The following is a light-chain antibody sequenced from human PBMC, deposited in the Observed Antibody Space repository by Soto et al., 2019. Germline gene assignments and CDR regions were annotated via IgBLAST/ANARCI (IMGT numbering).Light chain of an antibody. CDR2: EVS. CDR1: SSDVGTYSS. J-gene: IGLJ3*02. CDR3: SSYTISTTWV. Sequence: QSVLTQPASVSGSPGQSITISCTGTSSDVGTYSSVSWYQQHPGKAPKLMIYEVSNRPSGISNRFSGSKSGNTASLTISGLQAEDEADYYCSSYTISTTWVFGGGTKLTVL. V-gene: IGLV2-14*01.